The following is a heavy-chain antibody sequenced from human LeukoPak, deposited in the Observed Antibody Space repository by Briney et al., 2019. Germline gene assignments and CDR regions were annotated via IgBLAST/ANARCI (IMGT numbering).Heavy chain of an antibody. CDR3: ARDCSSIVVVPAAMGYYYYGMDV. CDR2: IIPICGTA. Sequence: SVKVSCKASGGTFSSYAISWVREAPGQGLEWMGGIIPICGTANYAQKFQGRVTITADESTSTAYMELSNLRSEDTAVYYCARDCSSIVVVPAAMGYYYYGMDVWGQGTTVTVSS. D-gene: IGHD2-2*01. CDR1: GGTFSSYA. J-gene: IGHJ6*02. V-gene: IGHV1-69*13.